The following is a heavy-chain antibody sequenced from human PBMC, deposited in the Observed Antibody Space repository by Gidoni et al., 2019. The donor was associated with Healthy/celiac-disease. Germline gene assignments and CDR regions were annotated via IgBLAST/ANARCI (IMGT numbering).Heavy chain of an antibody. V-gene: IGHV4-34*01. CDR3: ARERTERWLSRYYYYYMDV. CDR2: INHSGST. D-gene: IGHD6-19*01. J-gene: IGHJ6*03. CDR1: GGSFRGYY. Sequence: QVQLQQWGAGLLKPSETLSLTCAVYGGSFRGYYWSWIRQPPGKGLEWIGEINHSGSTNYNPSLKSRVTISVDTSKNQFYLKLSSVTAADTAVYYCARERTERWLSRYYYYYMDVWGKGTTVTVSS.